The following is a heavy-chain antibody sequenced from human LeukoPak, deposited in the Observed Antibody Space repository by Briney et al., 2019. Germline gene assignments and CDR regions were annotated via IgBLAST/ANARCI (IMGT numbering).Heavy chain of an antibody. CDR1: GFTFSSYA. D-gene: IGHD3-16*01. V-gene: IGHV3-30-3*01. CDR2: ISYDGSNK. J-gene: IGHJ3*02. Sequence: GGSLRLSCAASGFTFSSYAMSWVRQAPGKGLEWVAVISYDGSNKYYADSVKGRFTISRDNSKNTLYLQMNSLRAEDTAVYYCARARSKVGGAFDIWGQGTMVTVSS. CDR3: ARARSKVGGAFDI.